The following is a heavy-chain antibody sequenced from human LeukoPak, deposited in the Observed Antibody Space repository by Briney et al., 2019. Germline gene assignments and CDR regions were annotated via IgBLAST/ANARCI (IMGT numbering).Heavy chain of an antibody. CDR3: ARAAAVAGRRYYFDY. Sequence: PGGSLRLSCAASGFTFSGSAMHWVRQASGKGLEWVGRIRSKANSYATAYAASVKGRFTISRDDSKNTAYLQMNSLRAEDTAVYYCARAAAVAGRRYYFDYWGQGTLVTVSS. CDR1: GFTFSGSA. D-gene: IGHD6-19*01. CDR2: IRSKANSYAT. V-gene: IGHV3-73*01. J-gene: IGHJ4*02.